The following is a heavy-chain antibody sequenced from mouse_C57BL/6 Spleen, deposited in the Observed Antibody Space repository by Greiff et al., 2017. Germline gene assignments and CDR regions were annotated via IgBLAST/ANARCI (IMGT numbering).Heavy chain of an antibody. CDR1: GYTFTSSW. Sequence: QVQLQQPGAELVRPGTSVKLSCKASGYTFTSSWMHWVKQRPGQGLEWIGVIDPSDSYTNYNQKFKGKATLTVDTSSSTAYMQLSSLTSEDSAVDCCASDYYGSSPYYAMDDWGQGTSVTVSS. V-gene: IGHV1-59*01. CDR3: ASDYYGSSPYYAMDD. J-gene: IGHJ4*01. CDR2: IDPSDSYT. D-gene: IGHD1-1*01.